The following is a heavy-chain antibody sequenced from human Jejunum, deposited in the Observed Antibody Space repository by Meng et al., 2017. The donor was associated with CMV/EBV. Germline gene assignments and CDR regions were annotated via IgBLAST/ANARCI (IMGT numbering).Heavy chain of an antibody. CDR2: IDGPTPNT. V-gene: IGHV3-23*01. J-gene: IGHJ4*02. D-gene: IGHD3-22*01. Sequence: LSCAASGFIFSNYALSWVRQAPGKGLEWVSHIDGPTPNTHYAESAKGRFAISRDNSQNTLYLHMNGLRAEDTAVYYCTTWLVAHFDYWGPGTLVTVSS. CDR3: TTWLVAHFDY. CDR1: GFIFSNYA.